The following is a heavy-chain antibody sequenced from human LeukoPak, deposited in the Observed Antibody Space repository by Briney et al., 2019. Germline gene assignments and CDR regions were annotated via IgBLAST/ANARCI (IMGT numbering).Heavy chain of an antibody. J-gene: IGHJ4*02. CDR3: TTDPSGYYYDGSGYYRRYNFDY. D-gene: IGHD3-22*01. CDR1: GFTFSNAW. V-gene: IGHV3-15*07. Sequence: GGSLRLSCAASGFTFSNAWMNWVRQAPGKGLEWVGRIKSKTDGGTTDYAAPVKGRFTISRDDSKNTLYLQMNSLKTEDTAVYYCTTDPSGYYYDGSGYYRRYNFDYWGQGTLVTVSS. CDR2: IKSKTDGGTT.